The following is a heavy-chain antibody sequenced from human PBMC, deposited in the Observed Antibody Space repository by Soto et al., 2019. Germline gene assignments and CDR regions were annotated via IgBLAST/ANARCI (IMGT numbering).Heavy chain of an antibody. J-gene: IGHJ6*03. CDR3: ARRRSTSYYCYMDV. CDR2: INHSGST. Sequence: SETLSLTCAVYGGSFSGYYWSWIRQPPGKGLEWIGEINHSGSTNYNPSLKSRVTISVDTSKNQLSLKLSSVTAADTAVYYCARRRSTSYYCYMDVWGKGTTVTVSS. CDR1: GGSFSGYY. V-gene: IGHV4-34*01. D-gene: IGHD2-2*01.